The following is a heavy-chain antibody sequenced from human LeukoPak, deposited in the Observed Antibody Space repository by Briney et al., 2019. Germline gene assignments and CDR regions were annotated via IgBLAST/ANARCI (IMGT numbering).Heavy chain of an antibody. Sequence: PSETLSLTCAVSGYSISSGYYWGWIRQPPGKGLEWIGSIYHSGSTYYNPSLKSRVTISVDTSKNQFSLKLSSVTAADTAVYYCAWRGDYAGPPGAFDIWGQGTMVTVSS. V-gene: IGHV4-38-2*01. CDR3: AWRGDYAGPPGAFDI. CDR1: GYSISSGYY. J-gene: IGHJ3*02. D-gene: IGHD4-23*01. CDR2: IYHSGST.